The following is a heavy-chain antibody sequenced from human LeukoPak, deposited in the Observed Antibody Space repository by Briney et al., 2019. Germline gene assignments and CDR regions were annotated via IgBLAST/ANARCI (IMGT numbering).Heavy chain of an antibody. V-gene: IGHV3-9*01. D-gene: IGHD2-8*01. CDR1: GFTFDDYA. CDR3: AKDTLINAFDI. J-gene: IGHJ3*02. Sequence: TGGSLRLSCAASGFTFDDYAMHWVRHAPGKGLEWVSGISWNSGSIGYADSVKGRFTISRDNAKNSLYLQMNSLRAEDTALYYCAKDTLINAFDIWGQGTMVTVSS. CDR2: ISWNSGSI.